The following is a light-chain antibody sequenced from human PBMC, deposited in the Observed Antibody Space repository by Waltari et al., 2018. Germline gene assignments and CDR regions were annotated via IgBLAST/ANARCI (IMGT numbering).Light chain of an antibody. CDR3: HVWHPHVDPGV. Sequence: SYVVTQPPSVSVAPGEPATITCGGANLGPHIVHWYQQKAGQAPGLVLFYDRDRPSGIPDRFSGSNSGNTATLTISRVEAGDEARYYCHVWHPHVDPGVFGTGTEVTVL. CDR2: YDR. J-gene: IGLJ1*01. V-gene: IGLV3-21*04. CDR1: NLGPHI.